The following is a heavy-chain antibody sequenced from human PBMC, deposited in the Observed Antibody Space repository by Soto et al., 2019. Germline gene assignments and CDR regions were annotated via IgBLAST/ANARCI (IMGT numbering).Heavy chain of an antibody. CDR2: ISYDGSNK. CDR3: AKDGEGTPRYFYYYMDV. CDR1: GFTFSSYG. V-gene: IGHV3-30*18. Sequence: PGGSLRLSCAASGFTFSSYGMHWVRQAPGKGLEWVAVISYDGSNKYYADSVKGRFTISRDNSKNTLYLQMNSLRAEDTAVYYCAKDGEGTPRYFYYYMDVWGKGTTVTVSS. D-gene: IGHD2-15*01. J-gene: IGHJ6*03.